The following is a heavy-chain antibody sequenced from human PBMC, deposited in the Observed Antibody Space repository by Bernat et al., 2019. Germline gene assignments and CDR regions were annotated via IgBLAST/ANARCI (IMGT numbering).Heavy chain of an antibody. CDR1: GFTFSSYG. Sequence: QVQLVESGGGVVQPGRSLRLSCAASGFTFSSYGMHWVRQAPGKGLEWVAVIWYDGSNKYYADSVKGRFTISRDNSKNTLYLQMNSLRAEDTAVYYCASSIVVAGISYWGQGTLVTVSS. CDR3: ASSIVVAGISY. D-gene: IGHD6-19*01. CDR2: IWYDGSNK. V-gene: IGHV3-33*01. J-gene: IGHJ4*02.